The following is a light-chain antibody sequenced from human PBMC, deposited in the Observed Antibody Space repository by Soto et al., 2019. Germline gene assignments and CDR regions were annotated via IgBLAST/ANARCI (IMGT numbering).Light chain of an antibody. Sequence: EIVLTQSPGTLSLSPGERATLSCRASETVAGRYLAWYQQKPGQAPRLLIHGASTRATGIADRFSGSGSGTDFTLTISRLEPEDFAVYYCQLYGTSPNTFGQGTKVDIK. CDR2: GAS. CDR1: ETVAGRY. J-gene: IGKJ1*01. CDR3: QLYGTSPNT. V-gene: IGKV3-20*01.